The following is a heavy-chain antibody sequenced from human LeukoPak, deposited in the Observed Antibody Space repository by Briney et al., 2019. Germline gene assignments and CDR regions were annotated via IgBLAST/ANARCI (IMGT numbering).Heavy chain of an antibody. V-gene: IGHV4-39*07. CDR3: ARDLDAFDI. Sequence: SETLSLTCTVSGGSISSSSYYWVWIPQPPGKELEWIGSIYYSGSTYCNPSLKSRVTISVDTSKNQFSLKLSSVTAADTAVYYCARDLDAFDIWGQGTMVTVSS. J-gene: IGHJ3*02. CDR1: GGSISSSSYY. CDR2: IYYSGST.